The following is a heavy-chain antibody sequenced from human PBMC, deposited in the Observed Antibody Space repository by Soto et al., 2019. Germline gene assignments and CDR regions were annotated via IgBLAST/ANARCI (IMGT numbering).Heavy chain of an antibody. Sequence: GGSPRLSCTASEFSLSSSDMHWVRRAPGKGLEWLAVSSFDGTQQFYGDSVKGRFTVSRDNSNNTLYLEMNSLRTEDTAVYYCAKQLRGSGWYPLDSWGQGTPVTVS. CDR1: EFSLSSSD. J-gene: IGHJ4*02. CDR3: AKQLRGSGWYPLDS. CDR2: SSFDGTQQ. V-gene: IGHV3-30*18. D-gene: IGHD6-19*01.